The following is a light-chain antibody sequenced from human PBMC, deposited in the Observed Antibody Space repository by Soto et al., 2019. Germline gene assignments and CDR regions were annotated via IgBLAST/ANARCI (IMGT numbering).Light chain of an antibody. CDR3: QQRSVLPST. CDR1: QNIGTS. V-gene: IGKV3-11*01. Sequence: AGQNIGTSLVWSQQKPGQSPRLLIYDASHRATGVPARFSGSGSGTDITFTCGLLEPEDLAVYYCQQRSVLPSTCRQGTRLEIK. CDR2: DAS. J-gene: IGKJ5*01.